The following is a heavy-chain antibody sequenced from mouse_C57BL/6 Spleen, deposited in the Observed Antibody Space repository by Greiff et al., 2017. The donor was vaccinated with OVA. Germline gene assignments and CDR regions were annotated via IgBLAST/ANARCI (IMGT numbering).Heavy chain of an antibody. D-gene: IGHD1-1*01. V-gene: IGHV2-2*01. CDR3: ARNFYYEDYAMDY. CDR2: IWSGGST. Sequence: QVQLQQSGPGLVQPSQRLSITCTVSGFSLTTYVVHWVRQSPGKGLEWLGVIWSGGSTDYNAAFISRLSISKDNSKIQVFFKMNSLQADDTAIYYCARNFYYEDYAMDYWGQGTSVTVSS. CDR1: GFSLTTYV. J-gene: IGHJ4*01.